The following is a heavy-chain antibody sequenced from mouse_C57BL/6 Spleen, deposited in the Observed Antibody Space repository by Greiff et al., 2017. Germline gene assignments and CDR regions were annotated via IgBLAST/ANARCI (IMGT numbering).Heavy chain of an antibody. CDR2: IDPETGGT. Sequence: QVQLKESGAELVRPGASVTLSCKASGYTFTDYEMHWVKQTPVHGLEWIGAIDPETGGTAYNQKFKGKAILTADKSSSTAYMELRSLTSEDSAVYYCTRRSLEYDWYFDVWGTGTTVTVSS. V-gene: IGHV1-15*01. D-gene: IGHD5-1*01. CDR1: GYTFTDYE. J-gene: IGHJ1*03. CDR3: TRRSLEYDWYFDV.